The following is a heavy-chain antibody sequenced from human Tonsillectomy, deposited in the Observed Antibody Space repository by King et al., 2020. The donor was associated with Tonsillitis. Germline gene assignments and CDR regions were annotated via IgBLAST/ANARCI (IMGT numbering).Heavy chain of an antibody. CDR3: ARGSNYVGNLPFDY. CDR1: GYSFTSYE. J-gene: IGHJ4*02. V-gene: IGHV1-8*01. CDR2: MIPNSGNT. Sequence: VQLVESGAEVKKPGASVKVSCKASGYSFTSYEINWVRQAAGQGLEWMGWMIPNSGNTDYAQKFQGRVTMTRDTSISTVYMELSSLRSEDTAMYYCARGSNYVGNLPFDYWGQGTLVTVSS. D-gene: IGHD4-23*01.